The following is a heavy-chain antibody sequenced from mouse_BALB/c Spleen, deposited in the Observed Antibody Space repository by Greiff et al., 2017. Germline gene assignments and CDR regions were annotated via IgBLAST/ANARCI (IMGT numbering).Heavy chain of an antibody. J-gene: IGHJ3*01. CDR2: ISYSGST. V-gene: IGHV3-2*02. CDR3: AGVYGNYGWFAY. D-gene: IGHD2-1*01. Sequence: VQLQQSGPGLVKPSQSLSLTCTVTGYSITSDYAWNWIRQFPGNKLEWMGYISYSGSTSYNPSLKSRISITRDTSKNQFFLQLNSVTTEDTATYYCAGVYGNYGWFAYWGQGTLVTVSA. CDR1: GYSITSDYA.